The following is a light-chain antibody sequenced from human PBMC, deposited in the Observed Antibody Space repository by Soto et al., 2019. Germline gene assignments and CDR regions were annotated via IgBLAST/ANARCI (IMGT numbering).Light chain of an antibody. CDR2: TAS. Sequence: AIRMTQSPSSLSASTGDRVNITCRASQDIGSYLAWYQQRPGKAPRLLIYTASTLQTGVPPRFSGSGSGTDFTLSVSYLQSEDFATYYCHQYFIYPQTFGQGTKVDIK. CDR1: QDIGSY. CDR3: HQYFIYPQT. V-gene: IGKV1-8*01. J-gene: IGKJ1*01.